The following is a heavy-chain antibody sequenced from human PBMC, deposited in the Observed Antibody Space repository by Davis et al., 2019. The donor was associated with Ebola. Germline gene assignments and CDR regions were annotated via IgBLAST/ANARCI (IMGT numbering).Heavy chain of an antibody. J-gene: IGHJ6*02. CDR1: GFTFSSYG. CDR2: IQQDGSKK. CDR3: ARDVVPAAICGMDV. Sequence: PGGSLRLSCAASGFTFSSYGMHWVRQAPGQGLEWVDNIQQDGSKKHYVDSVRGRFTISRDNDKKSVDLQMNSLRAEDTAVYYCARDVVPAAICGMDVWGQGTTVTVSS. D-gene: IGHD2-2*01. V-gene: IGHV3-7*01.